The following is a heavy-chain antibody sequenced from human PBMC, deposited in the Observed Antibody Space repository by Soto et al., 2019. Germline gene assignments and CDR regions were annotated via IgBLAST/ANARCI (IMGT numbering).Heavy chain of an antibody. CDR3: ARLKDDSSDPIPPGYYYGMDV. CDR1: GYSFTSYW. J-gene: IGHJ6*02. CDR2: IYPGDSDT. D-gene: IGHD3-22*01. V-gene: IGHV5-51*01. Sequence: GESLKISCKGSGYSFTSYWIGWVRQMPGKGLEWMGIIYPGDSDTRYSPSFQGQVTISADKSISTAYLQWSSLKASDTAMYYCARLKDDSSDPIPPGYYYGMDVWGQGTTVTVSS.